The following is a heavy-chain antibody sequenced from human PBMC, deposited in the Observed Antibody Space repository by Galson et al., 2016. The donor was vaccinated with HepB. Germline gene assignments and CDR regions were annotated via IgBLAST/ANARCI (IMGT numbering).Heavy chain of an antibody. D-gene: IGHD5-18*01. J-gene: IGHJ6*02. Sequence: ETLSLTCAVSGVSISSSNWWSWVRQPPGKGLEWIGEIFHSGDNNYNPSLKSRVTMSVDKSKNQFSLKMTSVTPADTAVYYCAKKDTALVYGMDVWGQGTTVTVS. V-gene: IGHV4-4*02. CDR2: IFHSGDN. CDR3: AKKDTALVYGMDV. CDR1: GVSISSSNW.